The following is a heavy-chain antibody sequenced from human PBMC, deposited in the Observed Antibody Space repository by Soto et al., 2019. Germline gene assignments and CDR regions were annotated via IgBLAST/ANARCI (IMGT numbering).Heavy chain of an antibody. Sequence: PGGSLRLSCAASGFTFSYYWMHWVRQAPGKGLVWVSRINSDGSTTNYADSVKGRFTISRDNAKNTLYLQMNSLRAEDTAVYYCARDRRVPGGDAFDIWGQGTMVTVSS. CDR2: INSDGSTT. V-gene: IGHV3-74*01. J-gene: IGHJ3*02. CDR3: ARDRRVPGGDAFDI. CDR1: GFTFSYYW. D-gene: IGHD3-10*01.